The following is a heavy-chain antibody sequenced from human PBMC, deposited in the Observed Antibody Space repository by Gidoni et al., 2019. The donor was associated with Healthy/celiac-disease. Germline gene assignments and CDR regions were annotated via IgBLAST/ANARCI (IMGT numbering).Heavy chain of an antibody. Sequence: EVQLLESGGGLVQHGGSLRLSCAASGFTFSSYDMSWVRQAPGKGLEWVSAISGSGGSTYYADSVKGRFTISRDNSKNTLYLQMNSLRAEDTAVYYCAKGATGIVVVPAAIESWFDPWGQGTLVTVSS. CDR3: AKGATGIVVVPAAIESWFDP. CDR2: ISGSGGST. CDR1: GFTFSSYD. D-gene: IGHD2-2*01. J-gene: IGHJ5*02. V-gene: IGHV3-23*01.